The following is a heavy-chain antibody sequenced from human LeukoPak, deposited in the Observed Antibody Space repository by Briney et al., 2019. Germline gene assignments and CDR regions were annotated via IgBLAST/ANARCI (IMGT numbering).Heavy chain of an antibody. D-gene: IGHD3-16*01. CDR1: GGSISGYY. CDR3: ARLILYYLDY. V-gene: IGHV4-59*01. CDR2: IHYSGTT. J-gene: IGHJ4*02. Sequence: PSETLSLTCTVSGGSISGYYWSWIRQPPKKGLEFIGYIHYSGTTNYNPSLEGRVTMSVDTSKNQLSLRLSSVTAADTAVYYCARLILYYLDYWGQGTLVTVSS.